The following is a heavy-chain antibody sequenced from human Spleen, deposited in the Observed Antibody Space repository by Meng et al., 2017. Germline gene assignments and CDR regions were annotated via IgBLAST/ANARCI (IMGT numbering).Heavy chain of an antibody. CDR1: GFTFSSYA. J-gene: IGHJ4*02. CDR3: AKTEDGWYSSWDY. D-gene: IGHD6-19*01. Sequence: GGSLRLSCAASGFTFSSYAMHWVRQAPGKGLEWVAVISYDGSNKYYADSVKGRFTISRDNSKNTLYLQMNSLKAEDTAVYYCAKTEDGWYSSWDYWGQGTLVTVSS. V-gene: IGHV3-30*04. CDR2: ISYDGSNK.